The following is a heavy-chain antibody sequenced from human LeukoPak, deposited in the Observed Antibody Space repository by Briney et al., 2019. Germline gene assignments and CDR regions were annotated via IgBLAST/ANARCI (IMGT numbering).Heavy chain of an antibody. CDR3: ANSFSGYDAFDI. Sequence: GGSLRLSCAASGFTFSSYSMNWVRQAPGKGLEWVSSISSSSSYIYYADSVKGRFTISRDNSKNTLYLQMNSLRAEDTAVYYCANSFSGYDAFDIWGQGTMVTVSS. CDR1: GFTFSSYS. CDR2: ISSSSSYI. J-gene: IGHJ3*02. V-gene: IGHV3-21*04. D-gene: IGHD3-22*01.